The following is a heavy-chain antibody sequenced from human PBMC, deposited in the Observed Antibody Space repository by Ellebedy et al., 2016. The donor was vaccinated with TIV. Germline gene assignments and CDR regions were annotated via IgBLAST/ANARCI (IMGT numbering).Heavy chain of an antibody. CDR2: ITGSNGNT. V-gene: IGHV1-18*01. CDR3: AREGAFDSGGYYELFDH. D-gene: IGHD3-22*01. CDR1: GYSFSNYT. J-gene: IGHJ4*02. Sequence: ASVKVSCXASGYSFSNYTIGWVRQAPGQGLEWMEWITGSNGNTNYAQNLQGRVTMTTDTSTNTAYMELRGLRSDDTAVYYCAREGAFDSGGYYELFDHWGQGTLVTVSS.